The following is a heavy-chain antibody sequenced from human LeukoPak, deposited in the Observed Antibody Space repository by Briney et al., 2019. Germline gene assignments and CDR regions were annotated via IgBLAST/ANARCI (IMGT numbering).Heavy chain of an antibody. CDR3: ARSAAYLNYYDSSGY. CDR2: ISAYNGNT. CDR1: GYTFTSYD. D-gene: IGHD3-22*01. V-gene: IGHV1-18*01. J-gene: IGHJ4*02. Sequence: ASVKVSCKASGYTFTSYDINWVRQAPGQGLEWMGWISAYNGNTNYAQKLQGRVTMTTDTSTSTAYMELRSLRSDDTAVYYCARSAAYLNYYDSSGYWGQGTLVTVSS.